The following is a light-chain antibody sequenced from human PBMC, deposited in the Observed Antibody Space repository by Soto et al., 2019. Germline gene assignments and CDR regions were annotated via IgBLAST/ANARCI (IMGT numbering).Light chain of an antibody. J-gene: IGLJ2*01. CDR3: GTWDSSLSAVV. CDR1: SSNIGNNY. CDR2: DNN. Sequence: QSVLTQPPSVSAAPGQKVTISCSGSSSNIGNNYVSWYQQLPGTAPKLLIYDNNKRPSGIPDRFSGSKSGTSATLGITGHQTGDEGDYYCGTWDSSLSAVVFGGGTKVTVL. V-gene: IGLV1-51*01.